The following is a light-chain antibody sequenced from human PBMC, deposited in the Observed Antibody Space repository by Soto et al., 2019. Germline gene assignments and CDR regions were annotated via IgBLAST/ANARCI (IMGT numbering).Light chain of an antibody. CDR1: QSITSD. V-gene: IGKV3-15*01. Sequence: EIVITQSTATLSVSPREVTTRSGRGSQSITSDLAWYQEKPGQAPRLLIYGASTRATGIPARFGGSGSGTEFTLTISSLQSEDSALYYCQQFYRWPWTFGPGTKVDIK. J-gene: IGKJ1*01. CDR3: QQFYRWPWT. CDR2: GAS.